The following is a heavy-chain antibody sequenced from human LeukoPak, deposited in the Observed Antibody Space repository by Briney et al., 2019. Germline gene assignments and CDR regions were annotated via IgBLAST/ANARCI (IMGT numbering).Heavy chain of an antibody. D-gene: IGHD5-18*01. V-gene: IGHV4-30-4*01. J-gene: IGHJ4*02. CDR2: IHYSGST. CDR1: GGSISNGDYY. Sequence: SETLSLTCTVSGGSISNGDYYRSWIRQPPGKGLEWIGYIHYSGSTYYNPSLKSRVTISVDTSKNQFSLKLSSVTAADTAVYYCAREGPVVTAVVTSNGVNDYWGQGTLVTVSS. CDR3: AREGPVVTAVVTSNGVNDY.